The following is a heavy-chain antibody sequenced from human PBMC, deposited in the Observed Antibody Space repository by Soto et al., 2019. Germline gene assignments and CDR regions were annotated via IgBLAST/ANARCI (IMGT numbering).Heavy chain of an antibody. J-gene: IGHJ6*02. V-gene: IGHV1-69*06. D-gene: IGHD4-4*01. CDR1: GGTFSSYA. CDR2: IIPIFGTA. CDR3: ARDSDSNYGDVYYYYGVDV. Sequence: ASVKVSCKASGGTFSSYAISWVRQAPGQGLEWMGGIIPIFGTANYAQKFQGRVTITADKSTSTAYMELSSLRSEDTAVYYCARDSDSNYGDVYYYYGVDVWGQGTTVTVSS.